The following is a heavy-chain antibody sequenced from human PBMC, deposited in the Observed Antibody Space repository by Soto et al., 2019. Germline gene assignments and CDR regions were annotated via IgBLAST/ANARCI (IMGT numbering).Heavy chain of an antibody. V-gene: IGHV3-33*01. CDR3: AREGVVVPAAGGYYYYMDV. J-gene: IGHJ6*03. CDR2: IWYDGSNK. CDR1: GFTFSSYR. D-gene: IGHD2-2*01. Sequence: VGSLTLSCAASGFTFSSYRTHWIRQAPGKGLEGVAVIWYDGSNKCYADSVKGRFTISRDNSKNTLYLQMNSLRAEDTAVYYCAREGVVVPAAGGYYYYMDVWGKGTTVTVSS.